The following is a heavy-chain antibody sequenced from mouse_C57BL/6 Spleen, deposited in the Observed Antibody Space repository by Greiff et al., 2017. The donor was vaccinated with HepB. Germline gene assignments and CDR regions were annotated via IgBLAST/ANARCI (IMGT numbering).Heavy chain of an antibody. CDR2: IDPSDSYT. Sequence: QVQLQQPGAELVKPGASVKLSCKASGYTFTSYWMQWVKQRPGQGLEWIGEIDPSDSYTNYNQKFKGKATLTVDTSSSTAYMQLSSLTSEDSAVYYCARGGSPSYYYAMDYWGQGTSVTVSS. CDR1: GYTFTSYW. D-gene: IGHD1-1*01. V-gene: IGHV1-50*01. CDR3: ARGGSPSYYYAMDY. J-gene: IGHJ4*01.